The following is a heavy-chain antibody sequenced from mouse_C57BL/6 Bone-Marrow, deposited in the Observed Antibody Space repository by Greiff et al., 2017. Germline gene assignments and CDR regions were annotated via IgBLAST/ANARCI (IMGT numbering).Heavy chain of an antibody. CDR2: LDPNSGGT. V-gene: IGHV1-72*01. Sequence: QVQLQQPGAELVKPGASVKLSCKASGYTFTSYWMHWVKQRPGRGLEWIGRLDPNSGGTKYNEKFQSTATLTVDTPSSTAYMQLSSLTSEDSAVYYCATYYSGGGFAYWGQGTLVTVSA. CDR1: GYTFTSYW. J-gene: IGHJ3*01. D-gene: IGHD2-12*01. CDR3: ATYYSGGGFAY.